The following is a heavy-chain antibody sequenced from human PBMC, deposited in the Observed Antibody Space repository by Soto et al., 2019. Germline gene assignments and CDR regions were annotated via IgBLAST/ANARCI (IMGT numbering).Heavy chain of an antibody. V-gene: IGHV1-18*01. Sequence: ASVKVSCKASGYTFTSYGISWVRQAPGQGFEWMGWISAYNGNTNYAQELQGRVTMTTDTSTSTAYMELRSLRSDDTAVYYCARGDSSGWSANWFDPWGQGTLVTVSS. CDR2: ISAYNGNT. J-gene: IGHJ5*02. CDR3: ARGDSSGWSANWFDP. D-gene: IGHD6-19*01. CDR1: GYTFTSYG.